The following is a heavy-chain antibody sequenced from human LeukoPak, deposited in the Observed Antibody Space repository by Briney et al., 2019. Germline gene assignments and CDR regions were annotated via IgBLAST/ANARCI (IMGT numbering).Heavy chain of an antibody. V-gene: IGHV1-18*01. CDR3: ARDQSVVITYYFDY. CDR2: ISAYNGHT. CDR1: GYTFTSYG. J-gene: IGHJ4*02. D-gene: IGHD3-22*01. Sequence: GASVKVSCKASGYTFTSYGISLVRQAPGQGLEWMGWISAYNGHTNYAQKLQGRVTMTTDTSTSTAYMELRSLRSDDTAVYYCARDQSVVITYYFDYWGQGTLVTVSS.